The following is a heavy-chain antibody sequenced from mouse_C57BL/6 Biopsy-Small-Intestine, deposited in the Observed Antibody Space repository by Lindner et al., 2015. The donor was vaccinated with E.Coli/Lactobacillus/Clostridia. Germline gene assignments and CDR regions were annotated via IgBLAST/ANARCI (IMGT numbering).Heavy chain of an antibody. D-gene: IGHD2-13*01. Sequence: SVKVSCKASGYTLTNNYIHWVRQAPRQGLEWMAMINPNDGSTTYAQEFQGRVTITRDTSTCTVYMELSSLRSEDTAMYYCVRGAETVTAALDYWGQGTLVTVSS. CDR2: INPNDGST. CDR1: GYTLTNNY. CDR3: VRGAETVTAALDY. J-gene: IGHJ4*01. V-gene: IGHV1-64*01.